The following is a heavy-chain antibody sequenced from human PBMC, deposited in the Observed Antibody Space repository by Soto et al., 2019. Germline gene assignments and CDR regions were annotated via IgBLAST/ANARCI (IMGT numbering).Heavy chain of an antibody. Sequence: EVQLVESGGGLVQPGGSLRLSCAASGFTFSSYWMSWVRQAPGKGLEWVANIKQDGSEKYYVDSVKGRCTISRDNAKNSLYLQMNSLRGEDTAVYYCARCKGAMVRVVMYYYYYYMDVWGKGTTVTVSS. CDR1: GFTFSSYW. CDR3: ARCKGAMVRVVMYYYYYYMDV. D-gene: IGHD3-10*01. J-gene: IGHJ6*03. CDR2: IKQDGSEK. V-gene: IGHV3-7*01.